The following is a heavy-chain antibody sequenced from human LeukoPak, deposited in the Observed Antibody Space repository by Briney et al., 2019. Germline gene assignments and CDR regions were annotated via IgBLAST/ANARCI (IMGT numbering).Heavy chain of an antibody. CDR3: ARDLYYYDSSGPFDY. CDR2: IIPIFGTA. V-gene: IGHV1-69*13. Sequence: SVKVSCKASGGTFSSYAISWVRQAPGRGLEWMGGIIPIFGTANYAQKFQGRVTITADESTSTAYMELSSLRSEDTAVYYCARDLYYYDSSGPFDYWGQGTLVTVSS. CDR1: GGTFSSYA. D-gene: IGHD3-22*01. J-gene: IGHJ4*02.